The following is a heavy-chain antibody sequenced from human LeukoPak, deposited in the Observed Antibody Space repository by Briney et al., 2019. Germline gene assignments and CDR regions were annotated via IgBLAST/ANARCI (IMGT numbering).Heavy chain of an antibody. CDR1: GYTLTSYD. CDR2: IIPIFGTA. D-gene: IGHD3-22*01. Sequence: SVKVSCKASGYTLTSYDINWVRQATGQGLEWMGGIIPIFGTANYAQKFQGRVTITTDESTSTAYMELSSLRSEDTAVYYCARVGPYDSSGYPFDYWGQGTLVTVSS. V-gene: IGHV1-69*05. CDR3: ARVGPYDSSGYPFDY. J-gene: IGHJ4*02.